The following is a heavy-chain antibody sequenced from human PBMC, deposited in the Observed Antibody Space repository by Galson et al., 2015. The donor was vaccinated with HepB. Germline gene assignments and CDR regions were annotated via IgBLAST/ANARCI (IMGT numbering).Heavy chain of an antibody. J-gene: IGHJ4*02. D-gene: IGHD5-24*01. CDR1: GYTFTGYY. V-gene: IGHV1-69*13. CDR2: IIPIFGTA. CDR3: AIFSEMATSPFDY. Sequence: SVKVSCKASGYTFTGYYMHWVRQAPGQGLEWMGGIIPIFGTANYAQKFQGRVTITADESTSTAYLQWSSLKASDTAMYYCAIFSEMATSPFDYWGQGTLVTVSS.